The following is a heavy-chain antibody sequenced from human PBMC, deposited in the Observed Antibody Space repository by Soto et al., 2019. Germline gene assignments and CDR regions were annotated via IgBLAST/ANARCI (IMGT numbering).Heavy chain of an antibody. V-gene: IGHV4-34*01. Sequence: SETLSLTCAVYGGSFSGHSWTWIRQSPGKGLEWIGDINHSGRVNYSPSLKSRVTISLDKSKNQFSLTLSAVTAADTAMYYCSTRAYDTNGYYRFDPWGQGTLVT. CDR2: INHSGRV. J-gene: IGHJ5*01. D-gene: IGHD3-22*01. CDR1: GGSFSGHS. CDR3: STRAYDTNGYYRFDP.